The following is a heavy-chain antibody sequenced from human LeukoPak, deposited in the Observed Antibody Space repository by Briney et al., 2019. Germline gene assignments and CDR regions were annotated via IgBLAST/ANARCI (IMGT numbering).Heavy chain of an antibody. V-gene: IGHV4-30-4*01. D-gene: IGHD3-3*01. CDR2: IYYSGST. CDR3: ARDIRVDSNWFDP. Sequence: PSETLSLTCTVSGGSISSGDYYWSWIRQPPGKGLEWIGYIYYSGSTYYNPSLKSRVTISVDTSKNQFSLKLSSVTAADTAVYYCARDIRVDSNWFDPWGQGTLVTVSS. CDR1: GGSISSGDYY. J-gene: IGHJ5*02.